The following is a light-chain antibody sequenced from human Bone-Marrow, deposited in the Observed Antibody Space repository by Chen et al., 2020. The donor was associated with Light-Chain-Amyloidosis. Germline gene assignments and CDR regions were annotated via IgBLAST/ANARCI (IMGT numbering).Light chain of an antibody. CDR3: QQYGTSPLN. CDR1: QTISINY. V-gene: IGKV3-20*01. CDR2: GSS. Sequence: EIVLTQSPGTLSLSPGEGANPSCRASQTISINYLTWYQQKFGQAPRLLIYGSSSRATGIPARFTASGSGTYVTLPINRLEPEDFAKYYCQQYGTSPLNFAVGTNVEIK. J-gene: IGKJ4*01.